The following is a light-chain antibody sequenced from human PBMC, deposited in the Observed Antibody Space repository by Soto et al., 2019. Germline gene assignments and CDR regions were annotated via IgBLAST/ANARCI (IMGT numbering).Light chain of an antibody. J-gene: IGKJ4*01. CDR1: QSFLYSSNNKNY. V-gene: IGKV4-1*01. Sequence: IVMTQSPDSMAVSLCERATINCKSSQSFLYSSNNKNYLAWYQQKPGQPPKLLIYWASTRESGVPDRFSGSGSGTDFTLTISSLQAEDVAVYYCQQYYSTPLTLGGGTNVDIK. CDR3: QQYYSTPLT. CDR2: WAS.